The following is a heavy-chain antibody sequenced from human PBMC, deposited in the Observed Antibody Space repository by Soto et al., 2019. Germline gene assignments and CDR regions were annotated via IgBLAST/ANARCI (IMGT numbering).Heavy chain of an antibody. CDR1: GYSFTTYW. V-gene: IGHV5-51*01. CDR3: ARLKEHLSYYYGLAV. J-gene: IGHJ6*02. D-gene: IGHD1-1*01. CDR2: VYPGDSDT. Sequence: GESLKICCQASGYSFTTYWIAWVRQMPGKGLGWMGIVYPGDSDTRYSPSFRGHVTISADKSISTAYLQWSSLNASDTAMYYFARLKEHLSYYYGLAVWGRGTTVPVSS.